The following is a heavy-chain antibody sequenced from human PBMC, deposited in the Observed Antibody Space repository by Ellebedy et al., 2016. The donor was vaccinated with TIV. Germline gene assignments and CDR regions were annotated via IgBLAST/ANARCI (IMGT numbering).Heavy chain of an antibody. V-gene: IGHV3-21*01. CDR3: ARGSDAFDI. CDR2: ISSTGYYI. J-gene: IGHJ3*02. Sequence: GESLKISCAASGFIFNHYSMNWVRQAPGKGLEWISSISSTGYYIYYADSLKGRFSVSRDNARKSLYLQMDSLRPEDTAVYYCARGSDAFDIWGQGTMVTVSS. CDR1: GFIFNHYS.